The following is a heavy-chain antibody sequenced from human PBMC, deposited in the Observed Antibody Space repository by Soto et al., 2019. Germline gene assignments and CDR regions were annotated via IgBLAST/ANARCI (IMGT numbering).Heavy chain of an antibody. V-gene: IGHV4-31*03. J-gene: IGHJ3*02. CDR2: IYYSGST. Sequence: QVQLQESGPGLVKPSQTLSLTCTVSGGSISSGGYYWSWIRQHPGKGLEWIGYIYYSGSTYYNPSLKSRVTISVDTSKNQFSLKLSSVTAADTAVYYCARDAGRYSRDSRDAFDIWGQGTMVTVSS. CDR1: GGSISSGGYY. D-gene: IGHD5-12*01. CDR3: ARDAGRYSRDSRDAFDI.